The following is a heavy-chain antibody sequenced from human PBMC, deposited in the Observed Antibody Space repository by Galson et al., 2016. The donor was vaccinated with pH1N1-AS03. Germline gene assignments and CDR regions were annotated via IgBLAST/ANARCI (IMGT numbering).Heavy chain of an antibody. J-gene: IGHJ4*02. CDR2: IELSDSYT. V-gene: IGHV5-10-1*01. D-gene: IGHD3-10*01. CDR1: GDSFTGYW. CDR3: ASYGSGSSPFDD. Sequence: QSGAEVKKPGESLRISCKASGDSFTGYWINWVRQMPGKGLEWMGRIELSDSYTNYSPSFQGHVTISADKSIATAYLQWNSLKASDTAVYYCASYGSGSSPFDDWGQGTLVTVSS.